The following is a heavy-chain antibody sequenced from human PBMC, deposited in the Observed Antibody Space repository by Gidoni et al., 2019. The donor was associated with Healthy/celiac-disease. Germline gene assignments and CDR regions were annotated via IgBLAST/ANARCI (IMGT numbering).Heavy chain of an antibody. CDR1: GFTFGDYA. CDR3: TKSIAARPFDY. J-gene: IGHJ4*02. CDR2: IRSKAYGGTT. D-gene: IGHD6-6*01. Sequence: EVQLVESGRGLVQPGRSLRLSCTASGFTFGDYAMSWFRQGPGQGLAWLGFIRSKAYGGTTEYAASVKGRFTISRDDSKSIAYLQMNSLKTEDTAVYYCTKSIAARPFDYWGQGTLVTVSS. V-gene: IGHV3-49*03.